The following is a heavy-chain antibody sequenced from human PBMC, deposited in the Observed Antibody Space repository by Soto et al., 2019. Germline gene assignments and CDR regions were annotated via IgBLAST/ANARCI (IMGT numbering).Heavy chain of an antibody. J-gene: IGHJ5*02. Sequence: PSETLSLTCTVSGGSISSGDFYWSWIRQPPGRGLEWTGYISYSGSTYYNTSLKSRVTISVDTSKNQFSLKLNSVTAADTAVYYCARGGPTGGSYKYNWFDPWGQGTQVTVSS. D-gene: IGHD2-15*01. V-gene: IGHV4-30-4*01. CDR1: GGSISSGDFY. CDR2: ISYSGST. CDR3: ARGGPTGGSYKYNWFDP.